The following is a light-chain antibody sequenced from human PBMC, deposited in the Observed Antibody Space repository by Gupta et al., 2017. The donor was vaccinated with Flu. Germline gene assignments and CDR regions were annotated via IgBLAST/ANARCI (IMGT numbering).Light chain of an antibody. CDR3: QQYDHLLIT. J-gene: IGKJ5*01. CDR1: QPITNY. CDR2: DAS. V-gene: IGKV1-33*01. Sequence: DIQLTQSPSSLSASVGDRVTITCQARQPITNYLNGYQQKPGIAPKLLIHDASNLATGVPSRFSGSGSGTHLTLTISSLQPEDVGTYYCQQYDHLLITFGQGTRVEIK.